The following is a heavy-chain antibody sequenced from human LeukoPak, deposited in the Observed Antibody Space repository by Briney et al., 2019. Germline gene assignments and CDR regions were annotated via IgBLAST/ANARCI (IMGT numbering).Heavy chain of an antibody. V-gene: IGHV1-18*01. Sequence: ASMKVSCKASGYTFSSYGINWVRQAPGQGLEWMGWISAYNGNTNYAQKLQGRVTMTTDTSTSTAYMELRSLRSDDTAVYYCARDRSAWFGELIAWDYWGQGTLVTVSS. D-gene: IGHD3-10*01. CDR1: GYTFSSYG. CDR2: ISAYNGNT. J-gene: IGHJ4*02. CDR3: ARDRSAWFGELIAWDY.